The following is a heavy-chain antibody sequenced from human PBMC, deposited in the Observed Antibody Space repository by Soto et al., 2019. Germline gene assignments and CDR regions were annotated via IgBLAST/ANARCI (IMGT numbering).Heavy chain of an antibody. J-gene: IGHJ5*01. CDR1: GHSFSGYF. CDR3: ARGADAMVTANFDS. Sequence: XETLSLPCPVYGHSFSGYFWTWIRQPPGRGLEWIAEITEGGTTKYCPSLKSRVSIAVDSAKRLFSLTLSPVTAAATAIYYAARGADAMVTANFDSWSQGYLVTVSS. V-gene: IGHV4-34*01. CDR2: ITEGGTT. D-gene: IGHD2-8*01.